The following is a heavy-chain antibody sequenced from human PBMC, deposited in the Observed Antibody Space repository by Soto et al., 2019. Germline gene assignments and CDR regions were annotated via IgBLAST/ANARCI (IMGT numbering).Heavy chain of an antibody. Sequence: QLQRQESGPGLVKPSETLSLTCTVSGGSISSSSYYWGWIRQPPGKGLEWIGSIYYRGSTYYNPSLKSRVTISVDTSKNQYSLKLSSVTAADTAVYYCARLVPDDYRNSVDSWGQGTLVTVSS. V-gene: IGHV4-39*01. CDR1: GGSISSSSYY. CDR3: ARLVPDDYRNSVDS. D-gene: IGHD4-4*01. CDR2: IYYRGST. J-gene: IGHJ4*02.